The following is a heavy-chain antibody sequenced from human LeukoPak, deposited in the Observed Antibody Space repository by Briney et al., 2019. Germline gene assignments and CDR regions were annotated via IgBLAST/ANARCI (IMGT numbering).Heavy chain of an antibody. V-gene: IGHV3-30*03. J-gene: IGHJ4*02. CDR3: ATGSVRYSASWYSQEGDY. CDR2: ISYDGSKK. D-gene: IGHD6-13*01. CDR1: GFTFSSYG. Sequence: PGRSLRLSCAASGFTFSSYGMHWVRQAPGKGLEWVAVISYDGSKKYYADSVKGRFTISRDNSKNTLYLQMSSLRAEDTAVYYCATGSVRYSASWYSQEGDYWGQGTLVTVSS.